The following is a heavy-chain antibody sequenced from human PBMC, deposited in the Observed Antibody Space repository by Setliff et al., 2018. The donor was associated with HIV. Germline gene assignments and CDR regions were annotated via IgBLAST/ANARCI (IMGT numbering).Heavy chain of an antibody. J-gene: IGHJ4*02. Sequence: GGSLRLSCAVSGFPVSDNYMSWVRQAPGKGLEWVSVIYRDGATYYADFVKGRFTISRDIAKNTIYLQMNRLTSEDTAFYYCARGRRYFGDYYYWGQGTLVTVSS. CDR2: IYRDGAT. CDR1: GFPVSDNY. V-gene: IGHV3-53*01. CDR3: ARGRRYFGDYYY. D-gene: IGHD4-17*01.